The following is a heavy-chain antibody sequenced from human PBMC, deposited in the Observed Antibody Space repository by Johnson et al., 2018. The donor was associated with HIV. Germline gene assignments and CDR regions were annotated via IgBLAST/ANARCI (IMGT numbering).Heavy chain of an antibody. CDR1: GFTVSSNY. J-gene: IGHJ3*02. D-gene: IGHD1-1*01. Sequence: QVQLVESGGGLIQPGGSLRLSCAASGFTVSSNYMSWVRQAPGKGLEWVAVISYDGSNKYYADSVKGRFTISRDNSKNTLYLQMNSLRAEDTAVYYCARPQGTGDAFDIWGQGTMVTVSS. V-gene: IGHV3-30-3*01. CDR3: ARPQGTGDAFDI. CDR2: ISYDGSNK.